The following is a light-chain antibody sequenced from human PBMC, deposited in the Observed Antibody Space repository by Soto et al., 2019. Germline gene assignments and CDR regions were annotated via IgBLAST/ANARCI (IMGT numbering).Light chain of an antibody. CDR3: QQYNGT. V-gene: IGKV1-5*03. CDR2: KAS. J-gene: IGKJ1*01. CDR1: QGIGNW. Sequence: DIQMTQSPSTLSASLADRVTLTCRASQGIGNWLAWYQQKPGKAPKLLIYKASTLESGVPSRFSGSGSGTEFTLTISSLQPDDFATDYCQQYNGTFGQGTKVEIK.